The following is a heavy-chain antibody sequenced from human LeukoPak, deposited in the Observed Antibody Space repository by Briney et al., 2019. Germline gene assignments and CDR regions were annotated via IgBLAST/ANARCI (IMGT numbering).Heavy chain of an antibody. CDR1: GGSISGRGYY. Sequence: SETLSLTCTVSGGSISGRGYYWSWIRQPAGKGLEWIGRIYTSGSTNYNPSLKSRVTMSVDTSKNQFSLKLSSVTAADTAVYYCARDGYYYDSSGYYEKMYYSDYWGQGTLVTVSS. CDR2: IYTSGST. D-gene: IGHD3-22*01. J-gene: IGHJ4*02. CDR3: ARDGYYYDSSGYYEKMYYSDY. V-gene: IGHV4-61*02.